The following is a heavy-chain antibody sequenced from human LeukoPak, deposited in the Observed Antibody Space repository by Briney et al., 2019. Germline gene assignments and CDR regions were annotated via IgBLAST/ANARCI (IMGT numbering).Heavy chain of an antibody. CDR3: AREAYDRSGYYLRPLDY. V-gene: IGHV1-69*13. J-gene: IGHJ4*02. D-gene: IGHD3-22*01. Sequence: ASVTVSCKASGGTFSSYAISWVRQAPGQGLEWMGGIIPIFGTANYAQKFQGRVTITADESTSTAYMELSSLRSEDTAVYYCAREAYDRSGYYLRPLDYWGQGTLVTVSS. CDR2: IIPIFGTA. CDR1: GGTFSSYA.